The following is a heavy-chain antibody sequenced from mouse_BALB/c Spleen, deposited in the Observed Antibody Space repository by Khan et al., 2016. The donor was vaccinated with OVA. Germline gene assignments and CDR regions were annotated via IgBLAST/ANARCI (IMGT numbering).Heavy chain of an antibody. Sequence: EVELVESGPGLVKPSQSLSLTCTVTGYSITSDYAWNWIRQFPGNKLEWMGYISYSGSTGYNPSLKSRISITRDTSKNQFFLQLNSVTTEDTATYYCASVFTTVYFDYWGQGTTLTVSS. CDR2: ISYSGST. D-gene: IGHD1-1*01. CDR3: ASVFTTVYFDY. CDR1: GYSITSDYA. V-gene: IGHV3-2*02. J-gene: IGHJ2*01.